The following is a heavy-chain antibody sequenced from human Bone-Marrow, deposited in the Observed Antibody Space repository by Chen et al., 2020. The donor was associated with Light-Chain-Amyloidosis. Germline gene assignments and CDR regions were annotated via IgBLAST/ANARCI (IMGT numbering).Heavy chain of an antibody. CDR2: IDPRVGST. CDR1: GYTFTNYF. D-gene: IGHD2-2*01. Sequence: QVQLVQSGAEVKKPGASVKVSCKTSGYTFTNYFLHWVRQAPGQGLEWMGLIDPRVGSTRYAQKFQGRVIMTWDTSTSTVFMELSSLRSEDTAVYYCARTAPGGASPSTFLRWFDPWGQGTLVTVSS. V-gene: IGHV1-46*01. CDR3: ARTAPGGASPSTFLRWFDP. J-gene: IGHJ5*02.